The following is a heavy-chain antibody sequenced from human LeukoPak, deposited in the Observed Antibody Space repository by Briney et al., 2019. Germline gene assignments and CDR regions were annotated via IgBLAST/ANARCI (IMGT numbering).Heavy chain of an antibody. CDR2: ISYDGSNK. D-gene: IGHD6-19*01. Sequence: GGSLRLSCAASGFTFSSYAMHWVRQAPGKGLEWVAVISYDGSNKYYADSVKGRFTISRDNSKNTLYLQTNSLRAEDTAVYYCAKVPLSSSGWDREYYFDYWGQGTLVTVSS. V-gene: IGHV3-30-3*01. J-gene: IGHJ4*02. CDR1: GFTFSSYA. CDR3: AKVPLSSSGWDREYYFDY.